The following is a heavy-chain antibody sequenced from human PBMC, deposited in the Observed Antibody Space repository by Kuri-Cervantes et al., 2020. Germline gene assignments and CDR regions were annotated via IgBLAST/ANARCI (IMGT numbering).Heavy chain of an antibody. CDR1: GFSLSTSGVG. D-gene: IGHD6-13*01. J-gene: IGHJ3*02. Sequence: SGPTLVKPTQTLTLTCTFSGFSLSTSGVGVGWIRQPPGKALEWLALIYWDDDKRYSPSLKSRLTITKDTSKNQVVLTTTNMDPVDTATYYCAHGYSSSWYKAFDIWGQGTMVTVSS. CDR3: AHGYSSSWYKAFDI. CDR2: IYWDDDK. V-gene: IGHV2-5*02.